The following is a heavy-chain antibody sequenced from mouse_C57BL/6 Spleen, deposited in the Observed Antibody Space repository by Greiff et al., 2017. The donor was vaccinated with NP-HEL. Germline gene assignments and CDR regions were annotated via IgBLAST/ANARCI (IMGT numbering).Heavy chain of an antibody. Sequence: VQLQQSGAELVRPGTSVKVSCKASGYAFTNYLIEWVKQRPGQGLEWIGVINPGSGGTNYNEKFKGKATLTADKSSSTAYMQLSSLTSEDSAVYFCARQTDMDYWGQGTSVTVSS. CDR3: ARQTDMDY. CDR1: GYAFTNYL. CDR2: INPGSGGT. J-gene: IGHJ4*01. V-gene: IGHV1-54*01.